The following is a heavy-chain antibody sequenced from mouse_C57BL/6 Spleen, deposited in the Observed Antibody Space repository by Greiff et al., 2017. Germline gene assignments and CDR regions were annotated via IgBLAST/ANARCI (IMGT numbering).Heavy chain of an antibody. V-gene: IGHV1-82*01. CDR1: GYAFSSSW. Sequence: VQPQQSGPELVKPGASAKIFCKASGYAFSSSWMNWVKQRPGKGLEWIGRIYPGDGDTNYNGKFKGKATLTADKSSSTAYMQLSSLTSEDSAVYFCARSDGYTRYFDVGGTGTTETVSS. J-gene: IGHJ1*03. CDR2: IYPGDGDT. CDR3: ARSDGYTRYFDV. D-gene: IGHD2-3*01.